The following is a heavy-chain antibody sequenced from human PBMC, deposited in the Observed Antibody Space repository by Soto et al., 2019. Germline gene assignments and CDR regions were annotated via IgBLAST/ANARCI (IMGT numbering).Heavy chain of an antibody. Sequence: EVQLVESGGGLVQPGGSLRLSCAASGFTVSSNYMSWFRQAPGKGLEWVSVIYDNGDTYYPDSVKGRFTISRDNSKNTPYLQMNSLRAEDTAVYHCARVTTYYYGSGSVPWGQGTLVTVSS. CDR2: IYDNGDT. D-gene: IGHD3-10*01. V-gene: IGHV3-66*01. J-gene: IGHJ5*02. CDR3: ARVTTYYYGSGSVP. CDR1: GFTVSSNY.